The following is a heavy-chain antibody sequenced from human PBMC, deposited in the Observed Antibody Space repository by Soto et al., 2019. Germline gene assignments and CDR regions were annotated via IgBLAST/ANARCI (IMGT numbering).Heavy chain of an antibody. Sequence: RASVKVSCKVSGYTLTELSMHWVRQAPGKGLEWMGGFDPEDGETIYAQKFQGRVTMTEDTSTDTAYMELSSLRSEDTAVYYCARGKTMYQLPPGGTYYYYGMDVWGQGTTVTVSS. J-gene: IGHJ6*02. D-gene: IGHD2-2*01. CDR2: FDPEDGET. CDR3: ARGKTMYQLPPGGTYYYYGMDV. CDR1: GYTLTELS. V-gene: IGHV1-24*01.